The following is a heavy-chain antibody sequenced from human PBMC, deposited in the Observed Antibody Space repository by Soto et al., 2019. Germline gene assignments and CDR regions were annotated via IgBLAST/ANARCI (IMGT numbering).Heavy chain of an antibody. CDR3: ARVNIVLVSAGGGWFDP. CDR2: IYHSGNT. J-gene: IGHJ5*02. Sequence: QLQLQESGSGLVKPSQTLSLTCAVSGDSSSNGAYSWTWIRQPPGKGLEWIGHIYHSGNTYYNPSLKSRVTISVDRSKKQFSLKLSSVTAADTAVYYCARVNIVLVSAGGGWFDPWGQGTLVTVSS. V-gene: IGHV4-30-2*01. D-gene: IGHD2-2*01. CDR1: GDSSSNGAYS.